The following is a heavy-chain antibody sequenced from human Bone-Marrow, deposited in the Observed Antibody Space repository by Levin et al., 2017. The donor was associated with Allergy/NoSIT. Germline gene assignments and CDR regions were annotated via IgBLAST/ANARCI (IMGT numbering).Heavy chain of an antibody. J-gene: IGHJ4*02. CDR3: AREGNYGDYLDY. D-gene: IGHD4-17*01. Sequence: SCAASGFTFSSYAMHWVRQAPGKGLEWVAVISYDGSNKYYADSVKGRFTISRDNSKNTLYLQMNSLRAEDTAVYYCAREGNYGDYLDYWGQGTLVTVSS. CDR1: GFTFSSYA. CDR2: ISYDGSNK. V-gene: IGHV3-30-3*01.